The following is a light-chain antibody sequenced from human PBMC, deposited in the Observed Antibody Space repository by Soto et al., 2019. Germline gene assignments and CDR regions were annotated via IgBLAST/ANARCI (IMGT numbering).Light chain of an antibody. CDR3: QQYSISQNT. CDR1: QSVSSGY. Sequence: ETVMTQSPGTLSLSPGERATLSCRASQSVSSGYLAWYQQKPGQAPRLLIFGASNRATGIPDRFTGSGSATDFTLTISRLEPEDFAVYYCQQYSISQNTFGQGKKREIK. J-gene: IGKJ2*01. CDR2: GAS. V-gene: IGKV3-20*01.